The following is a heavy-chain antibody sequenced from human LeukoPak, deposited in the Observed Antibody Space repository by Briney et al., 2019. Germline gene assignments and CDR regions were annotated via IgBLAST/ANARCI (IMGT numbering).Heavy chain of an antibody. CDR3: ARRGSNYDILTGYYGHAFDI. Sequence: SETLSLACTVSGGSISSYYWSWIRQPPGKGLEWIGYIYYSGSTNYNPSLKSRVTISVDTSKNQFSLKLSSVTAADTAVYYCARRGSNYDILTGYYGHAFDIWGQGTMVTVSS. CDR1: GGSISSYY. D-gene: IGHD3-9*01. CDR2: IYYSGST. V-gene: IGHV4-59*08. J-gene: IGHJ3*02.